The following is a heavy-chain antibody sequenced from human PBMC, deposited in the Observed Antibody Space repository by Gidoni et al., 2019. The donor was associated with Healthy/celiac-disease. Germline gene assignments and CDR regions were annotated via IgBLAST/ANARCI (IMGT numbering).Heavy chain of an antibody. Sequence: SSVKVSCKASGGTFSSYAISWVRQAPGQGLEWMGGIIPIFGTANYAQKFQGRVTITADESTSTAYMELSSLRSEDTAVYYCARDRGYSYGSRVYGMDVWGQGTTVTVSS. J-gene: IGHJ6*02. CDR3: ARDRGYSYGSRVYGMDV. CDR2: IIPIFGTA. D-gene: IGHD5-18*01. V-gene: IGHV1-69*01. CDR1: GGTFSSYA.